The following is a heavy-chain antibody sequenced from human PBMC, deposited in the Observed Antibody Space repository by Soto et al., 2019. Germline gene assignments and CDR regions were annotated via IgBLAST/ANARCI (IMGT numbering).Heavy chain of an antibody. J-gene: IGHJ6*02. CDR1: GGTFSSYA. CDR2: IIPIFGTA. V-gene: IGHV1-69*06. Sequence: SVTGACKASGGTFSSYAISWVRQAPGQGLEWMGGIIPIFGTANYAQKFQGRVTITADKSTSTAYMELSSLRSEDTAVYYCARESGRYSYGPHYYGMDVCGQRSTVTVSS. D-gene: IGHD5-18*01. CDR3: ARESGRYSYGPHYYGMDV.